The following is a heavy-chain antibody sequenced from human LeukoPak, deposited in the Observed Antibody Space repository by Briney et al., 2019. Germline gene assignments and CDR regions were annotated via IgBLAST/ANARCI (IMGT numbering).Heavy chain of an antibody. CDR1: GYTFTSYG. CDR2: ISAYNGNT. V-gene: IGHV1-18*01. J-gene: IGHJ4*02. D-gene: IGHD3-16*01. CDR3: ARATNRGSPANAYVY. Sequence: ASVKVSCKASGYTFTSYGISWVRQAPGQGLEWMGWISAYNGNTNYAQKLQGRVTMTTDTSTSTAYMELRSLRSDDTAIYYCARATNRGSPANAYVYWGQGTLVTVSS.